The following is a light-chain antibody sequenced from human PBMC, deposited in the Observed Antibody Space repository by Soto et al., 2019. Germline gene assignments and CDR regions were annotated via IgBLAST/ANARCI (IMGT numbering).Light chain of an antibody. CDR1: RASIGSNT. V-gene: IGLV1-44*01. CDR2: NNN. J-gene: IGLJ1*01. CDR3: NSYTSNNTYV. Sequence: QSVLTQPPSASGTPGQRVTISCSGSRASIGSNTVTWYQHLPGAAPKLLVYNNNQRPSGVPDRFSGSKSDTSASLAISGLRAEDEADYYCNSYTSNNTYVFGTGTKLTVL.